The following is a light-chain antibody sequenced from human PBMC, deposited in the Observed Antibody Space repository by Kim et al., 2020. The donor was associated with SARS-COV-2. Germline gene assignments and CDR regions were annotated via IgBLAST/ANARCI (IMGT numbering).Light chain of an antibody. CDR2: KAS. J-gene: IGKJ1*01. CDR3: QQYSSPSPWT. Sequence: VGDRVTITCRASQSITIWLAWYQQKPGKAPKLPIYKASRLESGVPSRFSGSGSGTEFTLTIRRLQPDDFATYYCQQYSSPSPWTFGQGTKVDIK. V-gene: IGKV1-5*03. CDR1: QSITIW.